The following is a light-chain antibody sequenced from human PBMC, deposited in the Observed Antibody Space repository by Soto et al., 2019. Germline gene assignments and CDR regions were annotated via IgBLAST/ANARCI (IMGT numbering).Light chain of an antibody. Sequence: QSALTQPPSASGSPGQSVTISCTGTSSDVGAYNYASWYQQHPGKAPKLMIYEVSQRPSGVPDRFSGSKSGYTASLTVSGLQAEDEADYYCSSYAGSNNLVFGGGTKLTVL. J-gene: IGLJ2*01. V-gene: IGLV2-8*01. CDR3: SSYAGSNNLV. CDR1: SSDVGAYNY. CDR2: EVS.